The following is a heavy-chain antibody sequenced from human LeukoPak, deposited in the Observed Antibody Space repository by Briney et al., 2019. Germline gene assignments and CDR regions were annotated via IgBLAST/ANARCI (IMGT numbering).Heavy chain of an antibody. CDR3: AKDLWAYYDFWSGYIY. CDR2: ISGSGGST. J-gene: IGHJ4*02. CDR1: GFTFSSYA. Sequence: PGGSLRLSCAASGFTFSSYAMSWVRQAPGKGLEWVSAISGSGGSTYYADSVKGRFTISRDNSKNTLYLQMNSLRAEDTAVYYCAKDLWAYYDFWSGYIYWGQGTLVTVSS. V-gene: IGHV3-23*01. D-gene: IGHD3-3*01.